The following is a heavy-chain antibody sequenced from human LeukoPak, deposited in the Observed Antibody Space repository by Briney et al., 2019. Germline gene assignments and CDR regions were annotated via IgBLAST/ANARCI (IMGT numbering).Heavy chain of an antibody. CDR3: ARVDYGDYQSDWFDP. CDR2: INHSGST. Sequence: PSETLSLTCAVYGGSFSGYYWSWIRQPPGKGLEWIGEINHSGSTNYNPSLKSRVTISLDTSKNQFSLKLSSVTAADTAMYYCARVDYGDYQSDWFDPWGQGTLVTVSS. V-gene: IGHV4-34*01. CDR1: GGSFSGYY. D-gene: IGHD4-17*01. J-gene: IGHJ5*02.